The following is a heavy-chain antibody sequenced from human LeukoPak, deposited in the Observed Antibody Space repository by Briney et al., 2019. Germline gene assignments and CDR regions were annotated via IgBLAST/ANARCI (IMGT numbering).Heavy chain of an antibody. CDR3: ARHLQDTQFYYYYYGMDV. CDR2: IVVGSGNT. Sequence: SVKVPCKASGFTFTSSAVQWVRQARGQRLEWIGWIVVGSGNTNYAQKFQERVTITRDMSTSTAYMELSSLRSEDTAMYYCARHLQDTQFYYYYYGMDVWGQGTTVTVSS. V-gene: IGHV1-58*01. J-gene: IGHJ6*02. CDR1: GFTFTSSA. D-gene: IGHD5-18*01.